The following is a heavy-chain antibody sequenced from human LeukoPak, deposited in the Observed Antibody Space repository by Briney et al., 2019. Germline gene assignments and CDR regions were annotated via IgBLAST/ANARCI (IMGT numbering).Heavy chain of an antibody. CDR3: ARDRGGSYSAIDY. Sequence: GGSLRLSCAASGFTFDDYGMSWVRQAPGKGLEWVSFISSSSSTIYYADSVKGRSTISRDNAKNSLYLQMNSLRAEDTAVYYCARDRGGSYSAIDYWGQGTLVTVSS. D-gene: IGHD1-26*01. J-gene: IGHJ4*02. V-gene: IGHV3-48*04. CDR2: ISSSSSTI. CDR1: GFTFDDYG.